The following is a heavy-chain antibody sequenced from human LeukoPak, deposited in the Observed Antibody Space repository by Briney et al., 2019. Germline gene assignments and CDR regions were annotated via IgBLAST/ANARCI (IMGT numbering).Heavy chain of an antibody. CDR3: AKSLYGGCDY. Sequence: GGSLRLSCAASGFSFSTYAMSWVRQAPGKGLEWVSGVNDNGGSTSYADSVKGRFTIFRDNSKNTVYLQMNSLRVEDTAVYYCAKSLYGGCDYWGQGTVVTVSS. J-gene: IGHJ4*02. V-gene: IGHV3-23*01. CDR1: GFSFSTYA. CDR2: VNDNGGST. D-gene: IGHD3-16*02.